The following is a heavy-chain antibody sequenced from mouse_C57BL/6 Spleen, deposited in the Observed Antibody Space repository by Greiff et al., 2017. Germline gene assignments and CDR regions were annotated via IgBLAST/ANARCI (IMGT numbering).Heavy chain of an antibody. CDR3: AREYGYDWYVDV. J-gene: IGHJ1*03. CDR2: ISDGGSYT. D-gene: IGHD2-2*01. CDR1: GFTFSSYA. V-gene: IGHV5-4*01. Sequence: EVKLEESGGGLVKPGGSLKLSCAASGFTFSSYAMSWVRQTPEKRLEWVATISDGGSYTYYPDNVKGRFTISRDNAKNNLYLQMSHLKSEDTAMYYWAREYGYDWYVDVWGTGTTVTVSS.